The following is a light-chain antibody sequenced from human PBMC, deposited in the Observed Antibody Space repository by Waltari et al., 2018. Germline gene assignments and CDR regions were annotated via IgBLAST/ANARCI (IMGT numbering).Light chain of an antibody. V-gene: IGKV2-30*01. CDR2: KVS. J-gene: IGKJ2*01. Sequence: DVVMTQSPLSLPVTLGQPASIPCKFSQSLVYSDGNIYLNWIEQGPGQSPRRLINKVSTRDSGVPDRFSGSGSGTDFTLKISSVEAEDVGVYYCMQGTHWPYTFGQGTKLEIK. CDR3: MQGTHWPYT. CDR1: QSLVYSDGNIY.